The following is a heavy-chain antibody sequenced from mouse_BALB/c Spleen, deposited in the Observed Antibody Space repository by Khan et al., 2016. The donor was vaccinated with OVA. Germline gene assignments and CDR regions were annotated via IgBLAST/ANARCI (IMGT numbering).Heavy chain of an antibody. D-gene: IGHD2-10*01. CDR2: INTYTGEP. J-gene: IGHJ4*01. V-gene: IGHV9-3-1*01. Sequence: LVESGPELKKPGETIKISCKASGYTFANFGMNWVKQAPGKGLKWMGWINTYTGEPTYADDFKGRFAFSLETSASTAYLQINNLKNEDTATXFCARPPYFSYVMVYWGQGTSVTVSS. CDR1: GYTFANFG. CDR3: ARPPYFSYVMVY.